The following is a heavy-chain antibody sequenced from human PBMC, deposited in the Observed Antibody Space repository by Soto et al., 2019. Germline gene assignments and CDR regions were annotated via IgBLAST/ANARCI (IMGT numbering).Heavy chain of an antibody. CDR2: SKRDGGAS. V-gene: IGHV3-7*03. Sequence: GGSLRLSCAASGFTFTHSWMSWVRQAPGKGLEWVATSKRDGGASVYVDSVKGRFTISRDNAKNSLYLQMSDLRVEDTAVYFCASHPTYRDSSVYDYWGQGTMVTVSS. CDR1: GFTFTHSW. D-gene: IGHD6-6*01. J-gene: IGHJ4*02. CDR3: ASHPTYRDSSVYDY.